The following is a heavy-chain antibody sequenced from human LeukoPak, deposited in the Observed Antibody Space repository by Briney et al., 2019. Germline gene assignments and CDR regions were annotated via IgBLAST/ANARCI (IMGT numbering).Heavy chain of an antibody. Sequence: SETLSLTCAVYGGSFSGYYWSWIRQPPGKGLEWVGEINHSGSTNYNPPLKSRVTISVDTSTNQIPLILSSVTAAHTPGYYCARGKNRRSRVRGALNWFDPWGQGTLVTVSS. CDR1: GGSFSGYY. CDR2: INHSGST. CDR3: ARGKNRRSRVRGALNWFDP. D-gene: IGHD3-10*01. V-gene: IGHV4-34*01. J-gene: IGHJ5*02.